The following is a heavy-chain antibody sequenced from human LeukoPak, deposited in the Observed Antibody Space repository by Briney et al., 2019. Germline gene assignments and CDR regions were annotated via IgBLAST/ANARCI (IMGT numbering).Heavy chain of an antibody. CDR2: ISYDGSNK. Sequence: GGSLRLSCAASGFTFSSYGMHWVRQAPGKGLEWVAVISYDGSNKYYADSVKGRFTISRDNSKNTLYLQMNSLRAEDTAVYYCARAGTKERWGFDYWGQGTLVTVSS. CDR1: GFTFSSYG. CDR3: ARAGTKERWGFDY. V-gene: IGHV3-30*03. J-gene: IGHJ4*02. D-gene: IGHD4-23*01.